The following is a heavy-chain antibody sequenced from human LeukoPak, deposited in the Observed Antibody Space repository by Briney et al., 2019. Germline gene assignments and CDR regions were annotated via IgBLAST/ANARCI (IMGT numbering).Heavy chain of an antibody. Sequence: SETLSLTCTVSGGSISSSSYYWGWIRQPPGKGLEWIGSIYYSGSTYYNPSLKSRVTISVDTSKNQFSLKLSSVTAADTAVYYCARDVPYDYVWGSYRYFDYWGQGTLVTVSS. CDR3: ARDVPYDYVWGSYRYFDY. V-gene: IGHV4-39*07. J-gene: IGHJ4*02. CDR2: IYYSGST. CDR1: GGSISSSSYY. D-gene: IGHD3-16*02.